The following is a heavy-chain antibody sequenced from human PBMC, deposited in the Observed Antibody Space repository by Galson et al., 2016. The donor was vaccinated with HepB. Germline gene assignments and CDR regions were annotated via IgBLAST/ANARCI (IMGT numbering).Heavy chain of an antibody. V-gene: IGHV6-1*01. D-gene: IGHD6-13*01. J-gene: IGHJ4*02. CDR3: ARDPGYSNSIFDY. CDR2: TYYRSTWYS. Sequence: CAISGDSVSSNSAAWNWIRQSPSRGLEWLGRTYYRSTWYSDYAVYVKSRITVNADTSKNQFSLHLNSVTPEDTAVYYCARDPGYSNSIFDYWGQGTLVTVSS. CDR1: GDSVSSNSAA.